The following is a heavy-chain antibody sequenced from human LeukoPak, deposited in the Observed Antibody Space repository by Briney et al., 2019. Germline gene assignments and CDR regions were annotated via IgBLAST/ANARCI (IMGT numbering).Heavy chain of an antibody. V-gene: IGHV4-59*01. CDR1: GDSISSYH. D-gene: IGHD3-16*01. CDR3: ARVGRGDHTWGSYYFDH. Sequence: SETLSLTCTVSGDSISSYHWSWIRQPPGKGLEWIGYISYCGSTNYNPSLRSRGTISVDASKNQFSLKLSSVTAADTAVFYCARVGRGDHTWGSYYFDHWGQGTLVTVSS. CDR2: ISYCGST. J-gene: IGHJ4*02.